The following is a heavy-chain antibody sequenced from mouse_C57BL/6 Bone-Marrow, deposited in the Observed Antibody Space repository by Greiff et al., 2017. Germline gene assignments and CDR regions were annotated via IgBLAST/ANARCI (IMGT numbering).Heavy chain of an antibody. Sequence: VQLQQSGAELVQPGASVKMSCKASGYTFTSYWITWVKQRPGQGLEWIGDISPGSGSTNYNEKFKSKATLTVDTSYSTTYMQLSSLTSQDSAVYYCARGVTTVVEWIDYWGQGTSVTVSS. D-gene: IGHD1-1*01. V-gene: IGHV1-55*01. CDR2: ISPGSGST. CDR3: ARGVTTVVEWIDY. CDR1: GYTFTSYW. J-gene: IGHJ4*01.